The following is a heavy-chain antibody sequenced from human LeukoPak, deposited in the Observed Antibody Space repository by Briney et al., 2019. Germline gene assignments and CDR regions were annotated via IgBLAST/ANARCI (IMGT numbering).Heavy chain of an antibody. CDR2: INWSSGHK. V-gene: IGHV3-9*01. CDR3: AKDAGVGSWSLSYYWYIDF. Sequence: PGGSLRLSCAASGFTFGDYGMHWVRQAPGKGLEWVSSINWSSGHKAYAASVEGRFTISRDNTKNFLYLQMSSLRPDDTAFYYCAKDAGVGSWSLSYYWYIDFWGKGTTVIVSS. J-gene: IGHJ6*03. D-gene: IGHD6-13*01. CDR1: GFTFGDYG.